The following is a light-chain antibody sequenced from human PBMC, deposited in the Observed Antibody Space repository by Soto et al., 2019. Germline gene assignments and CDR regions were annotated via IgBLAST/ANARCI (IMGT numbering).Light chain of an antibody. CDR2: GAS. V-gene: IGKV3-20*01. CDR3: QQYGSSPWT. J-gene: IGKJ1*01. Sequence: EIVFTQSPGTLSLSPGQRATLSSRASQSVSNNYLAWYQQKPGQAPRLLIYGASNRATGIPDRFSGSGSGTDFTLTISRLEPEDFAVYYCQQYGSSPWTFGQGTKVDIK. CDR1: QSVSNNY.